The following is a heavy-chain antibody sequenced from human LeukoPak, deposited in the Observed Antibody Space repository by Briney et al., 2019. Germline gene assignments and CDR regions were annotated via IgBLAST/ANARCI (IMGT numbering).Heavy chain of an antibody. J-gene: IGHJ5*02. CDR2: INPNSGGT. D-gene: IGHD3-3*01. CDR1: GGAFSSYA. CDR3: ARASGVRFLEQYNWFDP. Sequence: GASVKVSCKASGGAFSSYAISWVRQAPGQGLEWMGRINPNSGGTNYAQKFQGRVTMTRDTSISTAYMELSRLRSDDTAVYYCARASGVRFLEQYNWFDPWGQGTLVTVSS. V-gene: IGHV1-2*06.